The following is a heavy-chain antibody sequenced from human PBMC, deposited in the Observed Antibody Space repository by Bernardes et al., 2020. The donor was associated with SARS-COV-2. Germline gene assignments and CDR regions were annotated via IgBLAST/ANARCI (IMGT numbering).Heavy chain of an antibody. J-gene: IGHJ6*02. CDR1: GFTFSSYS. Sequence: GGSLRLSCAASGFTFSSYSMNWVRQAPGKGLEWVSSISSSSSYIYYADSVKGRFTISRDNAKNSLYLQMNSLRAEDTAVYYCASAELNNNPATSAYYYYGMDVWGQGTTVTVSS. D-gene: IGHD1-20*01. CDR3: ASAELNNNPATSAYYYYGMDV. CDR2: ISSSSSYI. V-gene: IGHV3-21*01.